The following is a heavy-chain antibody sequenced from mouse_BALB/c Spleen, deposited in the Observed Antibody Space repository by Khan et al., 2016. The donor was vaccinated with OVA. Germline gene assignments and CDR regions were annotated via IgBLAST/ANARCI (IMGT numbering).Heavy chain of an antibody. CDR3: AREGAYYRSDEWISY. D-gene: IGHD2-14*01. CDR2: INPSNGYT. V-gene: IGHV1-4*01. Sequence: QVQLKESGAELARPGASVKMSCKASGYTFTTYTMHWVKQRPGQGLEWIGYINPSNGYTNYNQKFKDKSTLTADKSSSTAYMQLSRLTSDYSAVYYGAREGAYYRSDEWISYRGQGTLVTVSA. CDR1: GYTFTTYT. J-gene: IGHJ3*01.